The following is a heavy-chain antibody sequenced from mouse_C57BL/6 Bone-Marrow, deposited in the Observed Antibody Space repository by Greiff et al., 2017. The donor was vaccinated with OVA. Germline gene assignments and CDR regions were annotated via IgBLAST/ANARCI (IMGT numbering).Heavy chain of an antibody. Sequence: QVQLKQPGAELVMPGASVKLSCKASGYTFTSYWMHWVKQRPGQGLEWIGEIDPSDSYTNYNQKFKGKSTLTVDKSSSTAYMQLSSLTSEDSAVYYGAREGNYGTPYAMDYWGQGTSVTVSS. CDR3: AREGNYGTPYAMDY. D-gene: IGHD1-1*01. CDR2: IDPSDSYT. J-gene: IGHJ4*01. CDR1: GYTFTSYW. V-gene: IGHV1-69*01.